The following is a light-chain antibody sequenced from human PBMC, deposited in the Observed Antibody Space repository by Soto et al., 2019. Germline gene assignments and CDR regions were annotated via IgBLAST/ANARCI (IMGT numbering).Light chain of an antibody. CDR3: QQYNTYSIFT. CDR1: QSVNYW. V-gene: IGKV1-5*03. CDR2: KAS. J-gene: IGKJ3*01. Sequence: DIQMTQSPSTLSASVGDRVTITCRASQSVNYWLAWYQQKPGKAPNLLIYKASSLESGVPSRFSGSGSGTEFTLTISSLQPDDFATYYCQQYNTYSIFTFGPGTKVDIK.